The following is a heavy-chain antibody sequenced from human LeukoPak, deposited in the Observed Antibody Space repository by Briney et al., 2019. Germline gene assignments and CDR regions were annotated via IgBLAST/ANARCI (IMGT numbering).Heavy chain of an antibody. CDR1: GFTFTTYW. Sequence: GGSLRLSCAASGFTFTTYWMHWVRQVPGKGLVWVARIKGDGSSTRHADSMKGRFTISRDNAKNTLYLQMNSLRDGDTAVYYCVKEGLECSGSSCQRAAFDYWGQGTLVTVSS. V-gene: IGHV3-74*01. CDR3: VKEGLECSGSSCQRAAFDY. D-gene: IGHD2-2*01. CDR2: IKGDGSST. J-gene: IGHJ4*02.